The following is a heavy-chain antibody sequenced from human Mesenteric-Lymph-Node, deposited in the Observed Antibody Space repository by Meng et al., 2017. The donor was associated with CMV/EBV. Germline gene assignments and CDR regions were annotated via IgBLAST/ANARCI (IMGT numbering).Heavy chain of an antibody. CDR2: IYYSGST. V-gene: IGHV4-59*01. D-gene: IGHD1-14*01. J-gene: IGHJ6*02. CDR3: ARNPYYYYGVDV. Sequence: SETLSLTCTVSGGSIGTYYWSWIRQPPGKGLERIGHIYYSGSTTYNPSLKTRVTISINTSGNQFSLNLTSVTAADTAVYYCARNPYYYYGVDVWGQGTTVTVSS. CDR1: GGSIGTYY.